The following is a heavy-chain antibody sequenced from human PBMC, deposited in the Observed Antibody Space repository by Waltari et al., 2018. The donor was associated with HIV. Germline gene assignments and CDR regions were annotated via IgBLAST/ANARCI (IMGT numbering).Heavy chain of an antibody. CDR2: INTNTGNP. CDR3: ARGSGYGSGSGYGMDV. Sequence: QVQPVQSGPKLKKPGASVKVSCKASGSTFNTHALTWFGQAPGQGLEWMGWINTNTGNPTYAQGFTGRFVFSLDTSVSTAYLQISSLKAEDTAVYYCARGSGYGSGSGYGMDVWGQGTTVTVSS. V-gene: IGHV7-4-1*02. D-gene: IGHD3-10*01. J-gene: IGHJ6*02. CDR1: GSTFNTHA.